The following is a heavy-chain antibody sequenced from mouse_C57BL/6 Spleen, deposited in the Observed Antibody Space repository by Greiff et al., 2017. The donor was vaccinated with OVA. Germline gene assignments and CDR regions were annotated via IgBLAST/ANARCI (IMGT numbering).Heavy chain of an antibody. Sequence: EVKLMESGGGLVQPKGSLKLSCAASGFSFNTYAMNWVRQAPGKGLEWVARIRSKSNNYATYYADSVKDRFTISRDDSESMLYLQMNNLKTEDTAMYYCVRHEGDYDVYAMDYWGQGTSVTVSS. CDR1: GFSFNTYA. J-gene: IGHJ4*01. CDR3: VRHEGDYDVYAMDY. D-gene: IGHD2-4*01. V-gene: IGHV10-1*01. CDR2: IRSKSNNYAT.